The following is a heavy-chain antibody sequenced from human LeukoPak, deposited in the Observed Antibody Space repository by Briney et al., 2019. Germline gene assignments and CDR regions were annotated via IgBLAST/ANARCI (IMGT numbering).Heavy chain of an antibody. V-gene: IGHV1-8*03. Sequence: ASVNVSCKASGYTFTSYDINWVRQTTGQGREWMGWMNPNRGNTGYAQKFQGRVTITRNTSISTAYMELSSLRSEDTAVYYCARGGSSSELDYWGQGTLVTVSS. CDR2: MNPNRGNT. J-gene: IGHJ4*02. CDR3: ARGGSSSELDY. D-gene: IGHD1-26*01. CDR1: GYTFTSYD.